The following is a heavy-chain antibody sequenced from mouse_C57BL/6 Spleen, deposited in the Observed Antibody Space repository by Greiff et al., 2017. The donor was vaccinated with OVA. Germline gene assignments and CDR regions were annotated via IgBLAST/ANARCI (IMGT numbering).Heavy chain of an antibody. CDR2: IDPSDSYT. CDR1: GYTFTSYW. V-gene: IGHV1-50*01. D-gene: IGHD2-12*01. CDR3: ARRRSYYSDYWYFDV. J-gene: IGHJ1*03. Sequence: VQLQQPGAELVKPGASVKLSCKASGYTFTSYWMQWVKQRPGQGLEWIGEIDPSDSYTNYNQKFKGKATLTVDTSSSTAYMQLSSLTSEDSAVYYCARRRSYYSDYWYFDVWGTGTTVTVSS.